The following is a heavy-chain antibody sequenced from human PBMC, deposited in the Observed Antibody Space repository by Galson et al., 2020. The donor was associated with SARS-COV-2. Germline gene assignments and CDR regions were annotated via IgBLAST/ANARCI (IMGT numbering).Heavy chain of an antibody. CDR1: GGSFSGYY. V-gene: IGHV4-34*01. J-gene: IGHJ4*02. Sequence: SETLSLTCAVYGGSFSGYYWSWIRQPPGKGLEWIGEINHSGSTNYNPSLKSRVTISVDTSKNQFSLKLSSVTAADTAVYYCARGYGERITMVRGVTAHHYFDYWGQGTLVTVSS. CDR3: ARGYGERITMVRGVTAHHYFDY. CDR2: INHSGST. D-gene: IGHD3-10*01.